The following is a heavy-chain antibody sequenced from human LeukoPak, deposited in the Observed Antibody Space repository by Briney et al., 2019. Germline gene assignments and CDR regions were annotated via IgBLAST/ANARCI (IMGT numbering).Heavy chain of an antibody. J-gene: IGHJ4*02. CDR1: GGSISSGGYY. CDR2: IYYSGST. CDR3: ARDGNDLGLFG. D-gene: IGHD1-1*01. Sequence: SQTLSLTCTVSGGSISSGGYYWSWIRQHLGKGLEWIGYIYYSGSTYYNPSLKSRVTISVDTSKNQFSLKLSSVTAADTAVYYCARDGNDLGLFGWGQGTLVTVSS. V-gene: IGHV4-31*03.